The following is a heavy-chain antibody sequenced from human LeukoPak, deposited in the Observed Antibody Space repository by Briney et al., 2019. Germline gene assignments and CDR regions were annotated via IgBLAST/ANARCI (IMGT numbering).Heavy chain of an antibody. CDR3: ARRRYSSGPADY. Sequence: SGGSLRLSCTATGYTFTNYWIAWVRQTPGRGLEWLGMMYPGDSDVRYSSSFAGQITISVDRATNTTHLQWSSLKASDTGIYFCARRRYSSGPADYWGQGTQVIASS. V-gene: IGHV5-51*01. D-gene: IGHD6-19*01. CDR2: MYPGDSDV. CDR1: GYTFTNYW. J-gene: IGHJ4*02.